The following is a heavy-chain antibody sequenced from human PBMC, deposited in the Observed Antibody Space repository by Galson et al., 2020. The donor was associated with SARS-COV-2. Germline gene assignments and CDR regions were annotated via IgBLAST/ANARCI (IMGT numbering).Heavy chain of an antibody. J-gene: IGHJ6*02. Sequence: SGPTLVKPTQTLTLTCSFSGFALSTSRVGVSWIRQPPGKALEWLARIDGDGDKYYITSLKTRLSISKDTSTNQVVLTMINMDPVDTGTYYCARIRVSAGNGYYFYLMDVWGHGTTVTVSS. V-gene: IGHV2-70*11. CDR1: GFALSTSRVG. CDR3: ARIRVSAGNGYYFYLMDV. D-gene: IGHD6-13*01. CDR2: IDGDGDK.